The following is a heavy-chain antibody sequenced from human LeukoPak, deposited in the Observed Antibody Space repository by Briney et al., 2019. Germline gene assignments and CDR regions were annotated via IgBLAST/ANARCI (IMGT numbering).Heavy chain of an antibody. V-gene: IGHV4-34*01. CDR2: INHSGST. J-gene: IGHJ4*02. Sequence: SETLSLTCALYGGSFSGYYWSWIRQPPGKGLEWIGEINHSGSTNYNPSLKSRVTISVDTSKNQFSLKLSSVTAADTAVYYCARLVVVAATTDYWGQGTLVTVSS. CDR1: GGSFSGYY. CDR3: ARLVVVAATTDY. D-gene: IGHD2-15*01.